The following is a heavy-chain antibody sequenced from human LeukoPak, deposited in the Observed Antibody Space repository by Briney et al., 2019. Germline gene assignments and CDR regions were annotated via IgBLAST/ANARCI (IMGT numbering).Heavy chain of an antibody. Sequence: SGGSLRLSCAASGFTFISYAMSWVRQAPGKGLEWVSAISGSGGSTYYADSVKGRFTISRDNSKNTLYLQMNSLRAEDTAVYYCAKELLAVAGTGVDYWGRGTLVTVSS. J-gene: IGHJ4*02. CDR3: AKELLAVAGTGVDY. D-gene: IGHD6-19*01. CDR2: ISGSGGST. CDR1: GFTFISYA. V-gene: IGHV3-23*01.